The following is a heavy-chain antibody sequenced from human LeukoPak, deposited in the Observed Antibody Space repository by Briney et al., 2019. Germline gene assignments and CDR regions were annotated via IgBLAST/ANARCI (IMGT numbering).Heavy chain of an antibody. V-gene: IGHV4-39*01. CDR3: ARRVGGLLPDRFDY. J-gene: IGHJ4*02. D-gene: IGHD1-26*01. CDR2: IYYSGRT. CDR1: GGSISSGPCY. Sequence: SETLSLTCTVSGGSISSGPCYWDWIRQPPGKGLEWIGTIYYSGRTYYNPSLKGRVTISVDTSKSQFSLNLNSVTAADTAVYYCARRVGGLLPDRFDYWGQGTLVTVSS.